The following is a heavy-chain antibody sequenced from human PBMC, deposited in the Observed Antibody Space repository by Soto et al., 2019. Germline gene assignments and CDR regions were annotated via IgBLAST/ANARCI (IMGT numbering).Heavy chain of an antibody. CDR2: INAGNGHT. Sequence: ASVKVSCKASGYTFTTYSLHWVRQAPGQSLEWVGRINAGNGHTENSQKFQDRVSITRDTSANTVYMELTSLRSEDTAVYFCARKYGGSVYWGQGTQVTVSS. CDR3: ARKYGGSVY. J-gene: IGHJ4*02. CDR1: GYTFTTYS. D-gene: IGHD5-12*01. V-gene: IGHV1-3*01.